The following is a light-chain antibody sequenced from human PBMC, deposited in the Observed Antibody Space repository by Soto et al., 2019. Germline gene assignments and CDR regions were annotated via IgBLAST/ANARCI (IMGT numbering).Light chain of an antibody. Sequence: EIVMTQSPATLSVSPGERATLSCMASQSVSTNLAWYQQKPGQALRLLISGASTRATGIPARFSGSGSGTEFTLTISSLQSEDFAVYYCQQYNNWPRTFGQGTKVEIK. CDR1: QSVSTN. V-gene: IGKV3-15*01. CDR3: QQYNNWPRT. CDR2: GAS. J-gene: IGKJ1*01.